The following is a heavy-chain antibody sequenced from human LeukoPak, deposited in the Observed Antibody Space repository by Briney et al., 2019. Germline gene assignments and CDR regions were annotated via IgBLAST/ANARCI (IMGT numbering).Heavy chain of an antibody. J-gene: IGHJ4*02. Sequence: GGPLTLSCAASGFTFSSYGMHWVRQAPGKGLEWVPVISYDGSNKYYADSVKGRFTISRDNSKNTLYLQMNSLRAEDTAVYYCAKHLHNSQNHSNTMFDYWGQGTLVTVSS. V-gene: IGHV3-30*18. D-gene: IGHD3-10*02. CDR2: ISYDGSNK. CDR3: AKHLHNSQNHSNTMFDY. CDR1: GFTFSSYG.